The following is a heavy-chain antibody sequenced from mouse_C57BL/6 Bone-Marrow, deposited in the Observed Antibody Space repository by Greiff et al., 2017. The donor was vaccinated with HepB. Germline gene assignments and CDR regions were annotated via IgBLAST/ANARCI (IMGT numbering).Heavy chain of an antibody. Sequence: VQLMESGPELVKPGASVKISCKASGYAFSSSWMNWVKQRPGKGLEWIGRIYPGDGDTNYNGKFKGKATLTADKSSSTAYMQRSSLTSEDSAVYACYVFDYYGNNHFGDRGNGTTLTASS. CDR3: YVFDYYGNNHFGD. D-gene: IGHD1-1*01. CDR2: IYPGDGDT. V-gene: IGHV1-82*01. J-gene: IGHJ2*01. CDR1: GYAFSSSW.